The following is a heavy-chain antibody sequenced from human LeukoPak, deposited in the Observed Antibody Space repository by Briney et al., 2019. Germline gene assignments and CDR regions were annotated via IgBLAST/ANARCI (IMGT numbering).Heavy chain of an antibody. CDR1: GFTFSSYA. D-gene: IGHD6-13*01. Sequence: GRSLRLSCAASGFTFSSYAMHWVRQAPGKGLEWVAVISYDGSNKYYADSVKGRFTISRDNSKNTLYLQMNSLRDEDTAVYYCARDFIATGGSGSIYNWFDPWGQGTLVTVSS. V-gene: IGHV3-30-3*01. J-gene: IGHJ5*02. CDR3: ARDFIATGGSGSIYNWFDP. CDR2: ISYDGSNK.